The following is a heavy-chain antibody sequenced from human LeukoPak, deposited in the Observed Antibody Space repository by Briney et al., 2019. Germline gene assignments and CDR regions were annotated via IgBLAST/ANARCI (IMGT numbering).Heavy chain of an antibody. CDR1: GYTFTGYY. CDR3: AREGYYYDSSGPDY. J-gene: IGHJ4*02. D-gene: IGHD3-22*01. CDR2: INPNSSGT. V-gene: IGHV1-2*02. Sequence: ASVKVSCKASGYTFTGYYMHWVRQAPGQGLEWMGWINPNSSGTNYAQKFQGRVTMTRDTSISTAYMELSRLRSDDTAVYYCAREGYYYDSSGPDYWGQGTLVTVSS.